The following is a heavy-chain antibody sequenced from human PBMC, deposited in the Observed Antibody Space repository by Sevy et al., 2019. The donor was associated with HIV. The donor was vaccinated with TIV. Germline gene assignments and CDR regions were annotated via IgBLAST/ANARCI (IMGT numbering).Heavy chain of an antibody. J-gene: IGHJ3*02. D-gene: IGHD5-12*01. CDR1: GGSISSGDYY. CDR3: ARERVSGRGFFDI. CDR2: IYYSGST. Sequence: SETLSLTCTVSGGSISSGDYYWSWIRQPPGKGLEWIGYIYYSGSTYYNPSLKRRVTISVDTSKNQFSLKLSSVTAADTVVYYCARERVSGRGFFDIWGQGTMVTVSS. V-gene: IGHV4-30-4*01.